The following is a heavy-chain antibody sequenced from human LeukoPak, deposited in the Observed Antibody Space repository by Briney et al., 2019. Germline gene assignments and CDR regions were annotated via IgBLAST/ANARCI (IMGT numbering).Heavy chain of an antibody. J-gene: IGHJ4*02. Sequence: PGGSLRLSCATSGFTFSNYGMHWVRQAPGKGLEWVAFIRYDGRSQYYANSVKGRFTISRDNSKNTLYLQLNSLRAEDTALYYCAKDFVGTGNFRGGDYWGQGTLVTVSS. CDR2: IRYDGRSQ. CDR1: GFTFSNYG. CDR3: AKDFVGTGNFRGGDY. D-gene: IGHD1-1*01. V-gene: IGHV3-30*02.